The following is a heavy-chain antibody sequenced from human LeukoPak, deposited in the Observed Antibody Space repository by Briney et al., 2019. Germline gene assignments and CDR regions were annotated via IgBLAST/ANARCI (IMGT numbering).Heavy chain of an antibody. J-gene: IGHJ3*02. D-gene: IGHD3-10*01. CDR1: GHTFTNYD. CDR3: ATGATYYPDAFDI. V-gene: IGHV1-8*02. Sequence: ASVKVSCKASGHTFTNYDINWVRQATGQGLQWMGWMNPNSGHTGYAQKFQGRVTMTEDTSTDTAYMELSSLRSEDTAVYYCATGATYYPDAFDIWGQGTMVTVSS. CDR2: MNPNSGHT.